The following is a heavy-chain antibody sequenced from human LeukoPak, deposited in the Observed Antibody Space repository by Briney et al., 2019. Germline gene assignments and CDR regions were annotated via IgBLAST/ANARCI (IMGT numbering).Heavy chain of an antibody. V-gene: IGHV3-23*01. Sequence: PGGSLRLSCAASGFTFSSSAMSWVRQAPGKGLKWVSAISGSGGNTYYTDSVKGRFTISRDNSKNTLYLQMNSLRAEDTAVYYCAKISGYCSGGSCYNYWGQGTLVTVSS. CDR1: GFTFSSSA. CDR3: AKISGYCSGGSCYNY. CDR2: ISGSGGNT. D-gene: IGHD2-15*01. J-gene: IGHJ4*02.